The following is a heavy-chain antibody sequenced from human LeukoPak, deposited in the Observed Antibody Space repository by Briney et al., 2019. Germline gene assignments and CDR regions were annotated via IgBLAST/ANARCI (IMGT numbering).Heavy chain of an antibody. CDR2: INSDGSST. D-gene: IGHD5-18*01. Sequence: GGSLRLSCAASGFTFSSYWMHWVRQAPGKRLVWVSRINSDGSSTSYADSVKGRFTISRDNAKNTLYLQMNSLRAEDTAVYYCARDRGYSYGNYYYYYGMDVWGQGTTVTVPS. CDR3: ARDRGYSYGNYYYYYGMDV. CDR1: GFTFSSYW. V-gene: IGHV3-74*01. J-gene: IGHJ6*02.